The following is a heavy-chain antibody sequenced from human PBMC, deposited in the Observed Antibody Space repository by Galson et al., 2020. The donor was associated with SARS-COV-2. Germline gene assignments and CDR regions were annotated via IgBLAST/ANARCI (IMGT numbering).Heavy chain of an antibody. Sequence: SETLCLTCAVYGGSFSDYYWSWLRQSPGKGLEWIGEINHSGSTKSSPSLRSRVTIAVDTTKNQFSLKLTSMTAADTAVYYCARSRQDVTMIVVAITAYYHYMDVWSKGTTVTISS. CDR1: GGSFSDYY. D-gene: IGHD3-22*01. CDR3: ARSRQDVTMIVVAITAYYHYMDV. J-gene: IGHJ6*03. V-gene: IGHV4-34*01. CDR2: INHSGST.